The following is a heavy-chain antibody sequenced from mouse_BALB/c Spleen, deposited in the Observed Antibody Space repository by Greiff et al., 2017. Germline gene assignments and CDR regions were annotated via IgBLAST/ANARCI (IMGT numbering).Heavy chain of an antibody. CDR2: INPSNGGT. CDR1: GYTFTSYY. Sequence: VKLMESGAELVKPGASVKLSCKASGYTFTSYYMYWVKQRPGQGLEWIGEINPSNGGTNFNEKFKSKATLTVDKSSSTAYMQLSSLTSEDSAVYYCTREGFDYWGQGTTLTVSS. CDR3: TREGFDY. J-gene: IGHJ2*01. V-gene: IGHV1S81*02.